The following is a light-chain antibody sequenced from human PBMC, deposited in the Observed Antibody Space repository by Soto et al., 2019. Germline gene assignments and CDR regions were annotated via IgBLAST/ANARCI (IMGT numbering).Light chain of an antibody. CDR2: RAF. CDR1: ESISTW. V-gene: IGKV1-5*03. Sequence: DIQMTQSPSTLSASVGDRVTITCRASESISTWLAWYQQKPGKAPKLLIYRAFTLESGVPSRFSGSGSGTEFTLTISSLQPDDFATYYCQQCNRRNTFGQGTKLEIK. CDR3: QQCNRRNT. J-gene: IGKJ2*01.